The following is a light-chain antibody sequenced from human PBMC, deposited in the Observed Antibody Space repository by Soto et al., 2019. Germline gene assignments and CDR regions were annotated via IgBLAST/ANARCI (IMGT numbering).Light chain of an antibody. CDR2: GAS. Sequence: ETVLTQSPGTLSLSPGEGATLSCRASQTIRSNYLAWYRHTPGRAPRLLIYGASSSATGIADWFSGSGSEADFTLIASGLQSEDFALYYCFLYDSAHWSFDHANQVEIK. CDR3: FLYDSAHWS. CDR1: QTIRSNY. V-gene: IGKV3-20*01. J-gene: IGKJ1*01.